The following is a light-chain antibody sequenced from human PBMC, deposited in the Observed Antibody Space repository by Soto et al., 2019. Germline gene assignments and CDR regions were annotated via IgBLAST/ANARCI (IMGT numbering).Light chain of an antibody. CDR2: DAS. Sequence: EIVMPQSPATLSVSPGERATLSCRASQTVRNNYLAWYQQKPGQAPRLLIYDASSRATGIPDRFSGGGSGTDFPLTINKPEPEAHAAHYRQPYSSHPHTVSAGTKVDIK. J-gene: IGKJ4*02. V-gene: IGKV3-20*01. CDR1: QTVRNNY. CDR3: QPYSSHPHT.